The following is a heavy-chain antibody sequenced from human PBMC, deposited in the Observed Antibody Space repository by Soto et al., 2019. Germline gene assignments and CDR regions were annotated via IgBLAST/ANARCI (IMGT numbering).Heavy chain of an antibody. J-gene: IGHJ5*02. Sequence: GGSLRLSCAASGFTVSNNYMSWVRQAPGKGLEWVSLIYSGGSTYYADSVKGRFTISRDSSKNTLYLQMNSLTAADRAVYFCARGVTVFGLVSRFWFDPWGQGTVVTVSS. CDR3: ARGVTVFGLVSRFWFDP. D-gene: IGHD3-3*01. V-gene: IGHV3-66*01. CDR2: IYSGGST. CDR1: GFTVSNNY.